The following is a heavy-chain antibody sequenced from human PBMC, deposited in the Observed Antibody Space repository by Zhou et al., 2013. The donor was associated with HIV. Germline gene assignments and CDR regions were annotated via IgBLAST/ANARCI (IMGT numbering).Heavy chain of an antibody. V-gene: IGHV1-46*03. CDR3: STMPHLSGDTVDMTAIGGGDY. CDR2: INPGSGST. D-gene: IGHD3-16*01. CDR1: GYTFTNYY. Sequence: QVQLVQSGAAVRKPGAAVTLSCKASGYTFTNYYIHWVRQAPGQGLEWMGIINPGSGSTNYAQKFEGRVTLTQDASSDTAYMSMTSLTSDDTAVYFCSTMPHLSGDTVDMTAIGGGDYWGRGTPVTVSS. J-gene: IGHJ4*02.